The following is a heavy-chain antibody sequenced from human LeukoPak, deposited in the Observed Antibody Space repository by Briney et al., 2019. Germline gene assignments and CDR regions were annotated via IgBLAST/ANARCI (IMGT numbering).Heavy chain of an antibody. CDR1: DGSISDSLYY. D-gene: IGHD6-19*01. J-gene: IGHJ4*02. Sequence: PSETLSLTCTVSDGSISDSLYYWGWIRQPPGKGLEWIGTLSHGGSAYYNPSLKSRVTISGDTSRTPISLNLNSVTAADTAVYYCARFSGVWLVKRSGFDYWGQGTLVTVSS. CDR3: ARFSGVWLVKRSGFDY. CDR2: LSHGGSA. V-gene: IGHV4-39*07.